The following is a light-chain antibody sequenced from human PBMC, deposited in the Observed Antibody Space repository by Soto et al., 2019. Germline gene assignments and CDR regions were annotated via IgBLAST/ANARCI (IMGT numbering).Light chain of an antibody. CDR3: QQSYSTPLT. V-gene: IGKV1-39*01. CDR2: AAS. Sequence: DIQMTQSPSSLSASVGDRVTITCRGSQSISSYLNWYQQKPGKAPKLLIYAASSLQSGVPSRFSGSGSGTDFTLTISSLQPEDFATYYCQQSYSTPLTFGGGTKVDIK. J-gene: IGKJ4*01. CDR1: QSISSY.